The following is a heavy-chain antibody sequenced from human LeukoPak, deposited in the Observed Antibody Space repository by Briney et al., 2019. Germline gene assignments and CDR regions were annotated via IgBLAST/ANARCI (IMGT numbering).Heavy chain of an antibody. D-gene: IGHD2-2*01. Sequence: SQTLSLTCTVSGGSLSSGVYYWSWIRHPPGKCLEWIGYIYYSGSTYYNPSLKSRVTISVDTSKNQLSLKLSSVTAADTAVYYCARAVPAAISLDYWGQGTLVTVSS. V-gene: IGHV4-30-4*01. J-gene: IGHJ4*02. CDR3: ARAVPAAISLDY. CDR1: GGSLSSGVYY. CDR2: IYYSGST.